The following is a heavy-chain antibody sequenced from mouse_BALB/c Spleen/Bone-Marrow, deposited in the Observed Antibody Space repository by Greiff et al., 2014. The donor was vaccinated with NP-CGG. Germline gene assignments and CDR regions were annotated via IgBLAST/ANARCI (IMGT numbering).Heavy chain of an antibody. V-gene: IGHV1-82*01. CDR2: IYPEDGDT. Sequence: VQLVESGPELVKPGASVKISCKTSGYTFSYSWMNWVRQRPGQGLEWIGRIYPEDGDTNYNGRFKGKATLTADKSSNTTYIQLSSLTSVDSAVYFCARNPHYYAMDYWGQGTSVTVSS. CDR3: ARNPHYYAMDY. CDR1: GYTFSYSW. J-gene: IGHJ4*01.